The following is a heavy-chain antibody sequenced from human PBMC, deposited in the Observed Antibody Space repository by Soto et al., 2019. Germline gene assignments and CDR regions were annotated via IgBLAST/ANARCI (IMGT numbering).Heavy chain of an antibody. CDR2: ISGGGDTT. V-gene: IGHV3-23*01. J-gene: IGHJ4*02. CDR3: AKGRGGSGSLTPRVDF. Sequence: EVQLLESGGGLVQPGGSLRLSCAASGFTFNNYAMTWVRQAPGKGLEWVSAISGGGDTTSYADSVKGRFTVSRDGSKNTLYLQMSGLRAEDTALYYCAKGRGGSGSLTPRVDFLGQGTLVTVSS. D-gene: IGHD3-10*01. CDR1: GFTFNNYA.